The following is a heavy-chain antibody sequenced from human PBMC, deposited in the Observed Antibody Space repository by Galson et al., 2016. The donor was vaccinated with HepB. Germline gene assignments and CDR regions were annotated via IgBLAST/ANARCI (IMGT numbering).Heavy chain of an antibody. V-gene: IGHV3-23*01. D-gene: IGHD3-3*01. J-gene: IGHJ3*02. CDR1: GFMFNNYV. CDR2: ITSNGGNT. Sequence: SLRLSCAASGFMFNNYVMNWVRQAPGKGLEWVSGITSNGGNTYYADSVKGRFSMSRDNSRNTLYLQMNSLRAEDTAVYYCAGSLEWTSGDAFDIWGQGTMVTVS. CDR3: AGSLEWTSGDAFDI.